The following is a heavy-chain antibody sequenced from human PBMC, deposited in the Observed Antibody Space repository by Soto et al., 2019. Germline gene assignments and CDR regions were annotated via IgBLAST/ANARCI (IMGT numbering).Heavy chain of an antibody. CDR3: ARGGSSWSAEYYQH. CDR1: GYTFTGYG. V-gene: IGHV1-18*01. Sequence: GASVKVSCKASGYTFTGYGIGWVRQAPGQGPEWMGWISGYNGNTKYAQKFQGRLTMTTDTSTSTAYMEVRSLRSDDTAVYYCARGGSSWSAEYYQHWGKGTLVTVSS. J-gene: IGHJ1*01. CDR2: ISGYNGNT. D-gene: IGHD6-13*01.